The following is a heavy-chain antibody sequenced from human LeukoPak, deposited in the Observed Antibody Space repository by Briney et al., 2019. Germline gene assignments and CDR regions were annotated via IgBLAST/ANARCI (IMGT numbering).Heavy chain of an antibody. CDR1: GFTFSSYA. D-gene: IGHD4-23*01. V-gene: IGHV3-9*01. Sequence: GGSLRLSCAASGFTFSSYAVSWVRQAPGKGLEWVSGISWNSGSIGYADSVKGRFTISRDNAKNSLYLQMNSLRAEDTALYYCAKGGDYGGNSYYFDYWGQGTLVTVSS. CDR3: AKGGDYGGNSYYFDY. J-gene: IGHJ4*02. CDR2: ISWNSGSI.